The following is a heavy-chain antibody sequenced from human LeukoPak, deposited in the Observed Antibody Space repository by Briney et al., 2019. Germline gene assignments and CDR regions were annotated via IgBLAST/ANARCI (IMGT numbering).Heavy chain of an antibody. Sequence: GGSLRLSCAASGFTFSSYEMNWVRQAPGKGLEWISYISGSGSTIYYAESVKGRFTISRDNAKNSLYLQMNSLRAEDTAVYYCASTLRFLELDAFDIWGQGTMVTVSS. CDR3: ASTLRFLELDAFDI. CDR1: GFTFSSYE. CDR2: ISGSGSTI. J-gene: IGHJ3*02. D-gene: IGHD3-3*01. V-gene: IGHV3-48*03.